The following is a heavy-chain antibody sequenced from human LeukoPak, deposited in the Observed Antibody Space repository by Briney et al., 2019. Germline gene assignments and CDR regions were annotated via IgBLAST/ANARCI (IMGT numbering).Heavy chain of an antibody. CDR1: GFTFSSYS. J-gene: IGHJ4*02. V-gene: IGHV3-48*01. D-gene: IGHD2-15*01. CDR2: ISSSSSTI. CDR3: ARGLGYCSGGSCYTGVFDY. Sequence: GGSLRLSCAASGFTFSSYSMNWVRQAPGKGLEWVSYISSSSSTIYYADSVKGRFTISRDNAKNSLYLQMNSLRAEDTAVYYCARGLGYCSGGSCYTGVFDYWGQGTLVTVSS.